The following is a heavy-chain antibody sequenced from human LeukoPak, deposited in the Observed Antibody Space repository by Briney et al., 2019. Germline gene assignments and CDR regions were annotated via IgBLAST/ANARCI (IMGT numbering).Heavy chain of an antibody. J-gene: IGHJ4*02. D-gene: IGHD5-24*01. CDR3: AKDGARDGYNYPDY. V-gene: IGHV3-23*01. CDR2: ISGSGDFT. CDR1: GFTFSNYG. Sequence: SGGSLRLSCAASGFTFSNYGMSWVRQAPGKGLEWVSDISGSGDFTYYADSVKGRFTISRDKSKNTLYLQMNSLRAEDTAVYYCAKDGARDGYNYPDYLGQGTLVTVSS.